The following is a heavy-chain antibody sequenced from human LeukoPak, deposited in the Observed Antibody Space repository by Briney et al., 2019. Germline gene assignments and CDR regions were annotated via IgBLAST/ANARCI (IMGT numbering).Heavy chain of an antibody. CDR2: IYSGGST. V-gene: IGHV3-53*01. D-gene: IGHD3-22*01. CDR1: GFTASSNY. J-gene: IGHJ6*02. CDR3: AREYDSSGYYPRDYYYGMDV. Sequence: GGSLRLSCAASGFTASSNYMSWVRQAPGKGLEWGSGIYSGGSTYYADSVKGRFTISRDNSKNTLYLQMNSLRAEDTAVYFCAREYDSSGYYPRDYYYGMDVWGQGTTVTVSS.